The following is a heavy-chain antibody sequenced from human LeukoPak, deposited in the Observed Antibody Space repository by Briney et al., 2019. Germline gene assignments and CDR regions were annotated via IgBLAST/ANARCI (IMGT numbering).Heavy chain of an antibody. CDR1: GGSFTPYY. J-gene: IGHJ4*02. V-gene: IGHV4-59*05. Sequence: SETLSLTCTVSGGSFTPYYWSWIRQPPGKGLEWIGSIYYSGSTYYNPSLKSRVTISVDTSKNQFSLKLSSVTAADTAVYYCARTYSGYSYGYWGQGTLVTVSS. CDR3: ARTYSGYSYGY. CDR2: IYYSGST. D-gene: IGHD5-18*01.